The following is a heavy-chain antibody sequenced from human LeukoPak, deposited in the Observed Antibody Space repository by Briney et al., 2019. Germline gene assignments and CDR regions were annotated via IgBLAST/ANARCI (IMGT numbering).Heavy chain of an antibody. V-gene: IGHV3-48*04. CDR1: GFIFSNHG. CDR2: ISSSGSTI. J-gene: IGHJ6*04. CDR3: AELGITMIGGV. Sequence: GGTLRLSCAAPGFIFSNHGMNWVRQAPGKRLEWVSYISSSGSTIYYADSVKGRFTISRDNAKNSLYLQMNSLRAEDTAVYYCAELGITMIGGVWGKGTTVTISS. D-gene: IGHD3-10*02.